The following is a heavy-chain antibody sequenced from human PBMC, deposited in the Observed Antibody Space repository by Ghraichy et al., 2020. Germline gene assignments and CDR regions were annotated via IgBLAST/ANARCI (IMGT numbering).Heavy chain of an antibody. J-gene: IGHJ4*02. V-gene: IGHV1-8*01. CDR3: ARGGVGATPFEY. CDR1: GYTFTSCD. Sequence: ASVKVSCKAAGYTFTSCDIIWVRQAPVQGLEWMGWMNPNSGHTGYAQKFQGRVTMTRNTAISTAYMELSSLRSEDTAVYYCARGGVGATPFEYWGQGILVTVSS. D-gene: IGHD1-26*01. CDR2: MNPNSGHT.